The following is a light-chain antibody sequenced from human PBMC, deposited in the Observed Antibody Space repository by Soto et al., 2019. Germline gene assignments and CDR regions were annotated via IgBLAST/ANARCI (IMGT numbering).Light chain of an antibody. V-gene: IGKV3-20*01. CDR3: QQYGTSRWT. CDR2: GAS. CDR1: QSVRNSF. J-gene: IGKJ1*01. Sequence: EIVLTQSPGTLSLSPGGRDTLSCRASQSVRNSFLAWYQQKPGQAPRLLIYGASSRAPGIPDRFSGSGSGTDFTLTISRLEPEDFGVFYCQQYGTSRWTFGQGTKVEIK.